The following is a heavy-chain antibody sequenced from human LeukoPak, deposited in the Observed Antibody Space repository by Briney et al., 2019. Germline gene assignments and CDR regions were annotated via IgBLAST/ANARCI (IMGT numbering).Heavy chain of an antibody. J-gene: IGHJ6*02. D-gene: IGHD2-2*01. V-gene: IGHV4-30-4*01. Sequence: PSETLSLTCTVSGGSISSGDYYWSWIRQPPGKGLEWIGYIYYSGSTYYNPSLKSRVTISVDTSKSQFSLKLSSVTAADTAVYYCANLGVPAARGMDVWGQGTTVTVSS. CDR2: IYYSGST. CDR3: ANLGVPAARGMDV. CDR1: GGSISSGDYY.